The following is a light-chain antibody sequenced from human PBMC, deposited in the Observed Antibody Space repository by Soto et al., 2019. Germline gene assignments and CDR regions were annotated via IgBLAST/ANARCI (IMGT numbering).Light chain of an antibody. CDR3: QQRGSWPQLT. V-gene: IGKV3-11*01. CDR1: QSVGSS. Sequence: EIVLTQSPCTLSLSPGERATLSCRASQSVGSSLAWFQQKPGQAPRLLIYDASNRATGIPARFSGSGSGTDFTLTISSLETEDFAVYYCQQRGSWPQLTFGGGTKV. CDR2: DAS. J-gene: IGKJ4*01.